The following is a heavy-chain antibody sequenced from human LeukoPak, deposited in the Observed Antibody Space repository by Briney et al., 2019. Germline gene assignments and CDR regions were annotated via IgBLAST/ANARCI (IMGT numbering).Heavy chain of an antibody. CDR1: GGSISSGGYS. J-gene: IGHJ2*01. Sequence: SETLSLTCAVSGGSISSGGYSWSWIRQTPGKGLEWIGYIYHSGSTYYNPSLKSRVTISVDRSKNQFSLKLSSVTAADTAVYYCARARDAWYFDLWGRGTLVTVSS. CDR2: IYHSGST. D-gene: IGHD2-21*01. CDR3: ARARDAWYFDL. V-gene: IGHV4-30-2*01.